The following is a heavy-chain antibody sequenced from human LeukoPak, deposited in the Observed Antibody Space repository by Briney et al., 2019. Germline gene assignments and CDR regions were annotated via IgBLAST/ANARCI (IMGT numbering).Heavy chain of an antibody. D-gene: IGHD6-19*01. J-gene: IGHJ6*02. CDR1: GASVNSGNYY. CDR2: IYTSGST. V-gene: IGHV4-61*02. CDR3: ARDGAVAGTRYYYYGMDV. Sequence: PSETLSLTCTVSGASVNSGNYYWTWIRQPAGKRLEWIGRIYTSGSTNYNPSLKSRVTISIDASKNQFSLRLSSVTAADTAVYYCARDGAVAGTRYYYYGMDVWGQGTTVTVSS.